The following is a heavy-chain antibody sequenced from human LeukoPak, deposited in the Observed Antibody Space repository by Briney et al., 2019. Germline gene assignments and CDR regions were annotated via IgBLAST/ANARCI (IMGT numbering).Heavy chain of an antibody. CDR2: ISYDGSNK. CDR1: GFTFSSYG. J-gene: IGHJ6*03. CDR3: AKSKNYYYYYMDV. Sequence: GGSLRLSCAASGFTFSSYGMHWVRQAPGKGLEWVAVISYDGSNKYYADSVKGRFTISRDNSKNTLYLQMNSLRAEDTAVYYCAKSKNYYYYYMDVWGKGTTVTVSS. V-gene: IGHV3-30*18.